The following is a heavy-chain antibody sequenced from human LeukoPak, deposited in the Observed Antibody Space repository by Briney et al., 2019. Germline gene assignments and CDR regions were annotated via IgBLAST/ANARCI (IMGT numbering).Heavy chain of an antibody. Sequence: GGSLRLSCAASGFTFSSYAMPWVRQAPGKGLEWVAVISYDGGNKYYADSVKGRFTISRDNSRNTLYLQMNSLRAEDTAVYYCARPPYYDSSGYYYHYYYGMDVWGQGTTVTVSS. CDR2: ISYDGGNK. D-gene: IGHD3-22*01. V-gene: IGHV3-30-3*01. CDR1: GFTFSSYA. J-gene: IGHJ6*02. CDR3: ARPPYYDSSGYYYHYYYGMDV.